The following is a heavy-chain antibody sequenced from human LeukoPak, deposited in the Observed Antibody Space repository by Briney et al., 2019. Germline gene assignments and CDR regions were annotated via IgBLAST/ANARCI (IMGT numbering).Heavy chain of an antibody. J-gene: IGHJ4*02. CDR2: IYYSGST. Sequence: SETLSLTCTVSGGSISSSSYYWGWIRQPPGKGLEWIGSIYYSGSTYYNPSLKSRVTISVDTSKNQFSLKLSSVTAADTAVYCCAREAYCGGDCYAGGDYWGQGTLVTVSS. CDR3: AREAYCGGDCYAGGDY. CDR1: GGSISSSSYY. D-gene: IGHD2-21*02. V-gene: IGHV4-39*01.